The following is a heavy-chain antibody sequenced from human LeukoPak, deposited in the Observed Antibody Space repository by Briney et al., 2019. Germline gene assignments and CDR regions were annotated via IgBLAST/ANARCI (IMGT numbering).Heavy chain of an antibody. V-gene: IGHV4-30-4*08. D-gene: IGHD3-3*01. CDR3: ARVWLSYYTEKNWFDP. CDR2: IYYSGST. CDR1: GGSISSGDYY. Sequence: SQTLSLTCTVSGGSISSGDYYWSWIRQPPGKGLEWIGYIYYSGSTYYNPSLKSRVTISVDTSKNQFSLKLSSVTAADTAVYYCARVWLSYYTEKNWFDPWGQGTLVTVSS. J-gene: IGHJ5*02.